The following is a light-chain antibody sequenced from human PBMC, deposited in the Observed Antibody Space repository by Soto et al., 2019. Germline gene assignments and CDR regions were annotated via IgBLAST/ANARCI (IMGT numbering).Light chain of an antibody. V-gene: IGLV2-11*01. CDR3: CSYAGSYTHV. CDR1: SSDIGGYNY. Sequence: QSALTQPRSLSGSPGQSVTISCTGTSSDIGGYNYVSWYQQHPGKAPKLMIYDVIKRPSGVPDRFSGSKSGNTASLTIYGLQAEYEADYYCCSYAGSYTHVFGTGTKLTVL. CDR2: DVI. J-gene: IGLJ1*01.